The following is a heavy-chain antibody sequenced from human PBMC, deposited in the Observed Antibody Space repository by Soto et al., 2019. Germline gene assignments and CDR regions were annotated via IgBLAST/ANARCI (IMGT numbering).Heavy chain of an antibody. CDR1: GFTFRSYG. CDR3: ARGIVLMVDFDY. D-gene: IGHD2-8*01. J-gene: IGHJ4*02. V-gene: IGHV3-33*01. CDR2: IWYDGSNK. Sequence: GSLRLSCAASGFTFRSYGMHWVRQAPGKGLEWVAVIWYDGSNKYYADSVKGRFTISRDNSKNTLYLQMNSLRAEDTAVYYCARGIVLMVDFDYWGQGTLVTVSS.